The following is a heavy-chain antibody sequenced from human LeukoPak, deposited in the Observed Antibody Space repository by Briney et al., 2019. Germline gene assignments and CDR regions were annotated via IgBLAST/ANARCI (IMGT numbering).Heavy chain of an antibody. CDR1: GGSISSYY. Sequence: SETLSLTCTVSGGSISSYYWSWIRQPPGKGLEWIGYIYYSGSTNYNPSLKSRVTISVDTSKNQFSLKLSSVTAADTAVYYCARETASSSGAFDIWGQGTMVTVSS. CDR2: IYYSGST. D-gene: IGHD6-6*01. V-gene: IGHV4-59*01. J-gene: IGHJ3*02. CDR3: ARETASSSGAFDI.